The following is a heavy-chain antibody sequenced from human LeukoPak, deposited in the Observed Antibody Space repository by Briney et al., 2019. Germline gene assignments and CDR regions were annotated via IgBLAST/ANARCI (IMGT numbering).Heavy chain of an antibody. CDR3: TTDQPSRLRYFDWLLTPDY. J-gene: IGHJ4*02. CDR1: GFTFSNAW. D-gene: IGHD3-9*01. V-gene: IGHV3-15*01. Sequence: GGSLRLSCAASGFTFSNAWMSWVRQAPGRGLEWVGRIKSKTDGGTTDYAAPVKGRFTISRDDSKNTLYLQMNSLKTEDTAVYYCTTDQPSRLRYFDWLLTPDYWGQGTLVTVSS. CDR2: IKSKTDGGTT.